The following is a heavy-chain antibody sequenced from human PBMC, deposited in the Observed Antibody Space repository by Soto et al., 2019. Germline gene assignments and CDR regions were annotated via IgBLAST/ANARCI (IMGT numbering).Heavy chain of an antibody. Sequence: GASVKVSCKASGGTFSSYAISWVRQAPGQGLEWMGGIIPIFGTANYAQKFQGRVTITADESTSTAYMELSSLRSEDTAVYYCARDGCSGGSCSLARPLYNWFDPWGQGTLVTVSS. CDR2: IIPIFGTA. CDR3: ARDGCSGGSCSLARPLYNWFDP. J-gene: IGHJ5*02. CDR1: GGTFSSYA. D-gene: IGHD2-15*01. V-gene: IGHV1-69*13.